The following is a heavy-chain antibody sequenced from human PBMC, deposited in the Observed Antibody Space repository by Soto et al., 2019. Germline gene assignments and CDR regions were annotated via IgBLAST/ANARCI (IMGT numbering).Heavy chain of an antibody. J-gene: IGHJ4*02. Sequence: QITLKESGPTLVKPTQTLTLTCTFSGFSLTTNGVGVGWIRQPPGKALEWLGIIYWDNDKRSSPSLKSRLTITKDTSKTQVVLTMTNMDPVDTATYYCARLHPFYYFDYWGQGTLVTVSS. D-gene: IGHD4-4*01. CDR3: ARLHPFYYFDY. CDR1: GFSLTTNGVG. CDR2: IYWDNDK. V-gene: IGHV2-5*02.